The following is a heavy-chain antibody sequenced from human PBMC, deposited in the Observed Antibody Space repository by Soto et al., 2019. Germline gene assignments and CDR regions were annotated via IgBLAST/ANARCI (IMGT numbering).Heavy chain of an antibody. V-gene: IGHV1-69*01. J-gene: IGHJ1*01. D-gene: IGHD6-13*01. Sequence: QVQLVQSGAEVKKPGSSVKVSCKASGGTFSSYAISWVRQAPGQGLEWMGGIIPIFGTANYAQKFQGRVTITADESTSTAYMELSSLRSEDTAMYYCARGPEELALAAAGRPEYFQHWGQGTLVTVSS. CDR1: GGTFSSYA. CDR3: ARGPEELALAAAGRPEYFQH. CDR2: IIPIFGTA.